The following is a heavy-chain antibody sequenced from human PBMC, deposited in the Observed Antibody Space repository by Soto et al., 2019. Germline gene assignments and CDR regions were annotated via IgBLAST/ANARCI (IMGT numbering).Heavy chain of an antibody. D-gene: IGHD6-13*01. CDR3: ARSPRSSPYFDY. CDR1: GYTFSNFW. CDR2: IYPGDHET. J-gene: IGHJ4*02. Sequence: GESLKISCRCSGYTFSNFWIAWVRHLPGKGLEWMGIIYPGDHETRYSPSFHGKVTISADKSINTAYLQWSSLEASDSALYYCARSPRSSPYFDYWGQGAPVTVSS. V-gene: IGHV5-51*01.